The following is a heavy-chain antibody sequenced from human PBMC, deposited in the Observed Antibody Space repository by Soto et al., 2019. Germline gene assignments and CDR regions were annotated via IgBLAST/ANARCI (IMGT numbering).Heavy chain of an antibody. D-gene: IGHD5-18*01. J-gene: IGHJ5*02. V-gene: IGHV4-59*01. Sequence: SETLSLTCTVSGGSISSYYWSWIRQPPGKGLEWIGYIYYSGSTNYNPSLKSRVTISVDTSKNQFSLKLSSVTAADTAVYYCARDAWGYGLSGWFDPWGQGTLVTVSS. CDR3: ARDAWGYGLSGWFDP. CDR2: IYYSGST. CDR1: GGSISSYY.